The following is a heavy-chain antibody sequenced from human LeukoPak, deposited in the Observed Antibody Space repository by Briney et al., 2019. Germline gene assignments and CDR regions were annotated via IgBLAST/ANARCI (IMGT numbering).Heavy chain of an antibody. V-gene: IGHV4-59*08. Sequence: SETLSLTCTVSGGSISSYYWTWIRQPPGKGLEWIGYIYYSGSTNYNPSLKSRVTISVDTSQNQFSLKLRSVTAADTAVYYCARLDYGSGTFYNGYGMDVWGQGTTVTVSS. J-gene: IGHJ6*02. CDR1: GGSISSYY. D-gene: IGHD3-10*01. CDR2: IYYSGST. CDR3: ARLDYGSGTFYNGYGMDV.